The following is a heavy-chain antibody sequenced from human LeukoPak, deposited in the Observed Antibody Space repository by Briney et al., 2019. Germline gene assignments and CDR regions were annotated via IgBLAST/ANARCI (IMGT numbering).Heavy chain of an antibody. D-gene: IGHD3-3*01. V-gene: IGHV4-31*03. J-gene: IGHJ5*02. CDR3: ARRNDPWSGPRNWFDP. CDR2: IYHTGDT. Sequence: SETLSLTCTVSSGSFSSGGYYWSWIRQHPGKGLEWIGNIYHTGDTFYNPSLQSRFIISVDTSKNQFSLKVSSATAADTAIYYCARRNDPWSGPRNWFDPWGQGILVTVSS. CDR1: SGSFSSGGYY.